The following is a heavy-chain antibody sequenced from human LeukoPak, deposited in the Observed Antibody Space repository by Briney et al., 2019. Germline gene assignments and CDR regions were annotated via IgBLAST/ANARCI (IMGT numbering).Heavy chain of an antibody. CDR2: IKSKTDGGAT. CDR3: TTEGGMGYNFWSGPNPPDY. D-gene: IGHD3-3*01. V-gene: IGHV3-15*01. J-gene: IGHJ4*02. Sequence: GGSLRLSCAASGFTFSNAWMSRVRQAPGKGLEWVGRIKSKTDGGATDYAAPVKGRFTISRDDSKNTLYLQMNSLKTEDTAVYYCTTEGGMGYNFWSGPNPPDYWGQGTLVTVSS. CDR1: GFTFSNAW.